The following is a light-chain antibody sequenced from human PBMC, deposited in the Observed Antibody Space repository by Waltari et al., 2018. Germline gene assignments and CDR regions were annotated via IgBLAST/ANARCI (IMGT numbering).Light chain of an antibody. J-gene: IGLJ3*02. Sequence: QSVLTQPPSASGTPGQRVTISCSGSSSNIGSNYVYWYQQLPGTAPKLLIYRNKQRPEGVPDRFSGSKSGTSASLAISGLRSEDEADYYCAAWDDSLSGWVFGGGTKLTVL. CDR2: RNK. V-gene: IGLV1-47*01. CDR3: AAWDDSLSGWV. CDR1: SSNIGSNY.